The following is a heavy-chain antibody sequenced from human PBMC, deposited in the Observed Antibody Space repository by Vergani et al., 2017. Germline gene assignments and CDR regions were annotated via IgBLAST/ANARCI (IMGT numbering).Heavy chain of an antibody. D-gene: IGHD3-22*01. Sequence: EVQLVESGGGLVQPGRSLRLSCAASGFTLDAYAMHWVRQAPGKGLEWVSGISWNSGSIGYADSVKGRFTISRDNAKNSLYLQMNSLRAEDTALYYCARSINYYESSGYYNYYFDYWGQGTLVTVSS. CDR1: GFTLDAYA. CDR3: ARSINYYESSGYYNYYFDY. CDR2: ISWNSGSI. V-gene: IGHV3-9*01. J-gene: IGHJ4*02.